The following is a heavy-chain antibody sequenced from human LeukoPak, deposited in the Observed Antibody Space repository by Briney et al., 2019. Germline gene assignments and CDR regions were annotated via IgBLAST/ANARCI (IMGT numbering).Heavy chain of an antibody. V-gene: IGHV3-48*01. CDR1: GLTFSSYN. Sequence: PGGSLRLSCAVSGLTFSSYNMNWVRQAPGKGLEWVSYISNSGSMIYYADSVKGRFTISRDNAKNSLSLQMTSLRVDDSAVYYCVRGQTNLDNWFDPWGQGTLVIVSS. CDR3: VRGQTNLDNWFDP. CDR2: ISNSGSMI. D-gene: IGHD2-8*01. J-gene: IGHJ5*02.